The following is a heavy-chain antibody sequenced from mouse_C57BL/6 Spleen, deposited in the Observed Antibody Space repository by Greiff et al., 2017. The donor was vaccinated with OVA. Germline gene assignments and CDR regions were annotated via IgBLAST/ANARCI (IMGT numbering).Heavy chain of an antibody. CDR3: ERRAVVARGWYFDV. Sequence: EVKVVESGGGLVKPGGSLKLSCAASGFTFSDYGMHWVRQAPEKGLEWVAYISSGSSTIYYADTVKGRFTISRDNAKNTLFLQMTSLRSEDTAMYYGERRAVVARGWYFDVWGTGTTVTVSS. CDR2: ISSGSSTI. V-gene: IGHV5-17*01. D-gene: IGHD1-1*01. J-gene: IGHJ1*03. CDR1: GFTFSDYG.